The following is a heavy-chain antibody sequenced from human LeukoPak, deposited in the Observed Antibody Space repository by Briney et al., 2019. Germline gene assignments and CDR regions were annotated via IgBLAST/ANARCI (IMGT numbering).Heavy chain of an antibody. V-gene: IGHV3-49*03. Sequence: PGGSLRLSCTASGFTFGDYAMSWFRQAPGKGLEWVGFIRSKAYGGTTEYAASVKGRFTISRDDSKSIAYLQMSSLKTEDTAVYYCTRDNSMYSSGWYPYLVDYWGQGTLVTVSS. D-gene: IGHD6-19*01. CDR2: IRSKAYGGTT. J-gene: IGHJ4*02. CDR3: TRDNSMYSSGWYPYLVDY. CDR1: GFTFGDYA.